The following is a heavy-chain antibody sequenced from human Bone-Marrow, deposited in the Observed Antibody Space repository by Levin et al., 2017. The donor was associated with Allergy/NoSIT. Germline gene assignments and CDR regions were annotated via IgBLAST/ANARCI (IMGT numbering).Heavy chain of an antibody. J-gene: IGHJ4*02. V-gene: IGHV3-23*01. CDR1: GFTFSSYA. D-gene: IGHD3-10*01. CDR3: AKDPGNYYGSGSYYNVVYFDY. CDR2: ISGSGGST. Sequence: PGGSLRLSCAASGFTFSSYAMSWVRQAPGKGLEWVSAISGSGGSTYYADSVKGRFTISRDNSKNTLYLQMNSLRAEDTAVYYCAKDPGNYYGSGSYYNVVYFDYWGQGTLVTVSS.